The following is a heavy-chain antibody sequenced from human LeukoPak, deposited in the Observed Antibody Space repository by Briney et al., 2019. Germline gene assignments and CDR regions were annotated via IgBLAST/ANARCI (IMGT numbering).Heavy chain of an antibody. V-gene: IGHV4-39*07. J-gene: IGHJ4*02. CDR1: GGSISSSSYY. CDR3: ARGYYYGSGSYSFDY. Sequence: SETLSLTCTVSGGSISSSSYYWGWIRQPPGKGLEWIGSIYYSGSTYCNPFLKSRVTISVDTSKNQFSLKLSSVTAADTAVYYCARGYYYGSGSYSFDYWGQGTLVTVSS. CDR2: IYYSGST. D-gene: IGHD3-10*01.